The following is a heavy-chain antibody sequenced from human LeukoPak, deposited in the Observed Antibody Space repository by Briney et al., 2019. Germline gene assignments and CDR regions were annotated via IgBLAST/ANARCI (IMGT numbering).Heavy chain of an antibody. D-gene: IGHD3-3*02. Sequence: SETLSLTCTVSGGSISSYYWSWIRQPAGKGLEWIGEINHSGSTNYNPSLKSRVTISVDTSKNQFSLKLSSVTAADTAVYYCARLISHYYYYMDVWGKGTTVTVSS. CDR1: GGSISSYY. CDR2: INHSGST. J-gene: IGHJ6*03. V-gene: IGHV4-34*01. CDR3: ARLISHYYYYMDV.